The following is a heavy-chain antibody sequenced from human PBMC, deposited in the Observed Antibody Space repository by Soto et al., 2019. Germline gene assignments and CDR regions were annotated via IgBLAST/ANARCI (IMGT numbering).Heavy chain of an antibody. CDR3: ARAHTLTAFEF. CDR1: GYSFTRYW. CDR2: IYPGHSDT. V-gene: IGHV5-51*01. D-gene: IGHD4-17*01. Sequence: GESLKISCQGSGYSFTRYWIAWVRQMPGTGLERMGIIYPGHSDTRYSQSFPGQVTISVDKSISTTSLLWSSLTATDTAMYYCARAHTLTAFEFWSQGNLVPAAS. J-gene: IGHJ4*02.